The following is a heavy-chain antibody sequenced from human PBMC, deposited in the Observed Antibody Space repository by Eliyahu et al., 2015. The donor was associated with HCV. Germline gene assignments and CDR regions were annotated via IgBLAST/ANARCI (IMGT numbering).Heavy chain of an antibody. Sequence: QLLESGGGLVQPGGXLRLSCAAXGFSFXIYAMGXVRQAPGTGLEWVSSISVAGATAYYADSVKARFTISRDDSQNTLYLQMNSLRAEDTALYYCAKHRYSSGALLDFWGQGTLVTVSS. CDR3: AKHRYSSGALLDF. D-gene: IGHD3-22*01. CDR2: ISVAGATA. CDR1: GFSFXIYA. V-gene: IGHV3-23*01. J-gene: IGHJ4*02.